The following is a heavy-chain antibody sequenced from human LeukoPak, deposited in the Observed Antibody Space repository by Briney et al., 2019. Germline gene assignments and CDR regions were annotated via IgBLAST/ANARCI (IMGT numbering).Heavy chain of an antibody. Sequence: GRSLRLSCAASGFIFSSYGMHWVRQASGKGLEWVGRIRSKANNYATTYAASVKGRFTISRDDSKNTAYLQMDSLKTEDTAVYYCTRLLAEGCWGQGTLVTVSS. V-gene: IGHV3-73*01. CDR2: IRSKANNYAT. J-gene: IGHJ4*02. CDR1: GFIFSSYG. CDR3: TRLLAEGC.